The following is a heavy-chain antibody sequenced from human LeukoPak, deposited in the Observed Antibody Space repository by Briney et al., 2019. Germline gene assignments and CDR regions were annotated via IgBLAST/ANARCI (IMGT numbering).Heavy chain of an antibody. Sequence: SETLSLTCTVSGGSITSSSYYWGWIRQPPGKGLEWIGSIYYSGSTYYNPSLKSRVTISVDTSKNQFSLKLSSVTAADTAAYYCARSIVATIDPLDYWGQGTLVTVSS. V-gene: IGHV4-39*01. CDR3: ARSIVATIDPLDY. D-gene: IGHD5-12*01. J-gene: IGHJ4*02. CDR1: GGSITSSSYY. CDR2: IYYSGST.